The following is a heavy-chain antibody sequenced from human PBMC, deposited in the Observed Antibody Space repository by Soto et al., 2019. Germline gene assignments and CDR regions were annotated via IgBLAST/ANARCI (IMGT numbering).Heavy chain of an antibody. CDR1: GGSVSSSGYY. Sequence: LSLTCTVSGGSVSSSGYYWGWIRQPPGKGLEWIGSIYYSGSTYYNPSLKSRVTISVDTSKNQFSLKLSSVTAADTAVYYCARRSWELLEAYFDYWGQGTLVTVSS. CDR3: ARRSWELLEAYFDY. V-gene: IGHV4-39*01. D-gene: IGHD1-26*01. CDR2: IYYSGST. J-gene: IGHJ4*02.